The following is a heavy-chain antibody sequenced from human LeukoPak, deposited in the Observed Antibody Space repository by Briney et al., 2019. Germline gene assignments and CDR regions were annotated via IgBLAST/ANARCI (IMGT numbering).Heavy chain of an antibody. CDR2: ISSSSSYI. V-gene: IGHV3-21*04. CDR1: GFTFSSYS. Sequence: PGGSLRLSCAASGFTFSSYSMNWVRQAPGKGLEWVSSISSSSSYIYYADSVKGRFTISRDNAKNSLYLQMNSLRAEDTAVYYCAKGQGGRWELLRSAFDIWGQGTMVTVSS. D-gene: IGHD1-26*01. J-gene: IGHJ3*02. CDR3: AKGQGGRWELLRSAFDI.